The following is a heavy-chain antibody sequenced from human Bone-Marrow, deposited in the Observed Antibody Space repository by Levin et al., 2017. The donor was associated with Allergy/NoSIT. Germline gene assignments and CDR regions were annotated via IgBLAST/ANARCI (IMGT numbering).Heavy chain of an antibody. CDR1: GFTFSSYS. V-gene: IGHV3-48*01. J-gene: IGHJ4*02. D-gene: IGHD3-10*01. CDR2: ISSSSSTI. CDR3: ARTGWFGELSDVDY. Sequence: GESLKISCAASGFTFSSYSMNWVRQAPGKGLEWVSYISSSSSTIYYADSVKGRFTISRDNAKNSLYLQMNSLRAEDTAVYYCARTGWFGELSDVDYWGQGTLVTVSS.